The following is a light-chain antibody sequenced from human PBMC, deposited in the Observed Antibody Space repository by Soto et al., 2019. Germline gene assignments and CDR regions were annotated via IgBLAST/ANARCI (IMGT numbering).Light chain of an antibody. J-gene: IGKJ3*01. CDR2: AAS. V-gene: IGKV1-39*01. CDR1: QDIRKY. CDR3: QQSYSSPPLFT. Sequence: IQMTQSPSSLSASVGDRVTITCQATQDIRKYLNWYQQKPGKAPNLLIYAASSLQSGVPSRFSGSGSGTDFNLTVSSLQPEDFATYYCQQSYSSPPLFTFGPGTKVD.